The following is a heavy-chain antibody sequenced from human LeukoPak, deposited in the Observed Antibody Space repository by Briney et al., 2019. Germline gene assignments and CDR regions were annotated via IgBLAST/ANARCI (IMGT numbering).Heavy chain of an antibody. CDR2: INPNSGGT. D-gene: IGHD6-19*01. J-gene: IGHJ4*02. CDR3: ARVNYSSGWYVPFY. V-gene: IGHV1-2*02. Sequence: ASVKVSCKASGYTFTGYYMHWVRQAPGQGLEWMGWINPNSGGTNYAQKFQGRVTMTRDTSISTAYMELSRLRSDDTAVYYCARVNYSSGWYVPFYWGQGTLVTVSS. CDR1: GYTFTGYY.